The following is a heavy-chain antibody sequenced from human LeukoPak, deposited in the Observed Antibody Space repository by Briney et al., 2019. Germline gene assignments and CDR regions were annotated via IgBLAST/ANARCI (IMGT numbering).Heavy chain of an antibody. J-gene: IGHJ6*02. D-gene: IGHD5-12*01. CDR3: APNLPPRSVDYYYYYYGMDV. CDR2: ISGSGGST. Sequence: PGGSLRLSCAASGFTFSSYAMSWVRQAPGKGLEWVSAISGSGGSTYYADSVKGRFTISRDNSKNTLYLQMNSLRAEDTAVYYCAPNLPPRSVDYYYYYYGMDVWGQGTTVTVSS. CDR1: GFTFSSYA. V-gene: IGHV3-23*01.